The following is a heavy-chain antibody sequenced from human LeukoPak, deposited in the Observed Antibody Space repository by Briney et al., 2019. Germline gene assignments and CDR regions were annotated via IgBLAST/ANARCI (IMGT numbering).Heavy chain of an antibody. CDR1: GFTFSNHA. V-gene: IGHV3-13*01. CDR2: IGIAGDT. CDR3: VRQQTSHGNFDY. D-gene: IGHD1-26*01. Sequence: GGSLRLSCATSGFTFSNHAMHRVRQATGKGLEWVSAIGIAGDTFYPGSVKGRFTISRENAKNSLSLQINSLKAEDTAVCYCVRQQTSHGNFDYWGQGTLVTVSS. J-gene: IGHJ4*02.